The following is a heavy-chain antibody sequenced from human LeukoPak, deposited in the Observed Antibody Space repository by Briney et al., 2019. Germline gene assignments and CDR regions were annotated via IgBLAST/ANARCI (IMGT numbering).Heavy chain of an antibody. CDR1: GFTFSSYG. J-gene: IGHJ4*02. CDR2: IRYDGSNK. Sequence: GGSLRLSCAASGFTFSSYGMHWVRQAPGKGLEWVAFIRYDGSNKYYADSVKGRFTISRDNSKNTLYLQMNSLRAEDTAVYYCAKGSPVLPVEKPDHAVFDYWGQGTLVTVSS. CDR3: AKGSPVLPVEKPDHAVFDY. D-gene: IGHD1-14*01. V-gene: IGHV3-30*02.